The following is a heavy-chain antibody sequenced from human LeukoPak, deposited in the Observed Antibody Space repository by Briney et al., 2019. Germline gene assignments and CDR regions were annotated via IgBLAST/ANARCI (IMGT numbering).Heavy chain of an antibody. V-gene: IGHV3-48*03. D-gene: IGHD6-19*01. CDR1: GFTVSYYE. CDR3: ARDGDIAVATAPYYFDY. J-gene: IGHJ4*02. Sequence: GGSLRLSCAASGFTVSYYEMIWVRQAPGKGLEWVSYITGGSTTKNYAGSVKGRFTISRDNAKNSLYLQMNSLRAEDTAIYYCARDGDIAVATAPYYFDYWGKGILVTVSS. CDR2: ITGGSTTK.